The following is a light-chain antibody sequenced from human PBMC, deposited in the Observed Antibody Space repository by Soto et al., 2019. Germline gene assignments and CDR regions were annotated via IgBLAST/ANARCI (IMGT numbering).Light chain of an antibody. CDR3: AAWDDSLNGAV. J-gene: IGLJ7*01. V-gene: IGLV1-44*01. CDR2: SNN. CDR1: SSNIGSHT. Sequence: QSVLTQPPSASGTPGQRVTISCSGSSSNIGSHTVNWYQQLPGTAPKLLIYSNNQRPSGVPDRFSGSKSGPSASLAISGLQAEDEADYYCAAWDDSLNGAVFGGGTQLTVL.